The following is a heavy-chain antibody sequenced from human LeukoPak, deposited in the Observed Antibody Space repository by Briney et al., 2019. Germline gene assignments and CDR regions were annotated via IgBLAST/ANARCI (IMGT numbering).Heavy chain of an antibody. D-gene: IGHD5-18*01. CDR1: GYTLTELS. J-gene: IGHJ4*02. V-gene: IGHV1-24*01. CDR3: ARAIYSYGRDY. CDR2: FDPEDGET. Sequence: ASVKVSCKVSGYTLTELSMHWVRQAPGKGLGWMGGFDPEDGETIYAQKFQGRVTMTRDTSISTAYMELSRLRSDDTAVYYCARAIYSYGRDYWGQGTLVTVSS.